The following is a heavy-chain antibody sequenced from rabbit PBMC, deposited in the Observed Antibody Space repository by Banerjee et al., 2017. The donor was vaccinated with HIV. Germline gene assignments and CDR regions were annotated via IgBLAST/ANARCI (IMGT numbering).Heavy chain of an antibody. CDR1: GFTISSSYY. V-gene: IGHV1S43*01. CDR3: ARDSSGWGVRFNL. J-gene: IGHJ4*01. CDR2: INTGSGST. D-gene: IGHD4-1*01. Sequence: QQQLEESGGGLVKPGGTLTLTCKASGFTISSSYYMCWVRQAPGKGLEWIGCINTGSGSTWYASWVNGRFTISRSTSLNTVDLKMTSLTAADTATYFCARDSSGWGVRFNLRGPGTLVTVS.